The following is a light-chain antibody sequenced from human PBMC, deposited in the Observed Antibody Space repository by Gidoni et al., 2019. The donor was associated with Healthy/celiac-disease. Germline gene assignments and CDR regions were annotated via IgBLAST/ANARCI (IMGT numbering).Light chain of an antibody. CDR1: QDISNY. Sequence: DIQMTQSPSSLSASVGDRVTITCQASQDISNYLNWYQQKPGKAPKLLIYDASNLETGVPSRFSGSGSGTDFTFTISSLQPEDIATYYCQQYDNLPPVALTFXGXTKVEIK. J-gene: IGKJ4*01. CDR3: QQYDNLPPVALT. CDR2: DAS. V-gene: IGKV1-33*01.